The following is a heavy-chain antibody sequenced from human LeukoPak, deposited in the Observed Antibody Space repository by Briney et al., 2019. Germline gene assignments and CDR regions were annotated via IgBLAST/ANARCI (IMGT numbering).Heavy chain of an antibody. CDR1: GGSISSSSYY. Sequence: SETLSLTCTVYGGSISSSSYYWVWLRHPPGRGLEWIGSIYYSGTTHYNPSLKTRFTISGDTSKNQFSLTLISVTAAHPRVFYCASVRGYSYGSYYYYYGMDVWGQGTTVTVSS. J-gene: IGHJ6*02. CDR3: ASVRGYSYGSYYYYYGMDV. V-gene: IGHV4-39*07. D-gene: IGHD5-18*01. CDR2: IYYSGTT.